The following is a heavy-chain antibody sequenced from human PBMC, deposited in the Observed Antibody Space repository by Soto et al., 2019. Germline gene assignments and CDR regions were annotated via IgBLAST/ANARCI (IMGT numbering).Heavy chain of an antibody. D-gene: IGHD2-21*01. J-gene: IGHJ4*02. CDR2: INSDGSST. CDR1: GFTFSSYW. V-gene: IGHV3-74*01. CDR3: AREPILTYCGGDCWLNY. Sequence: GGSLRLSCAASGFTFSSYWMHWVRQAPGKGLVWVSRINSDGSSTSYADSVKGRFTISRDNAKNTLYLQMNSLRAEDTAVYYCAREPILTYCGGDCWLNYWGQGTLVTVSS.